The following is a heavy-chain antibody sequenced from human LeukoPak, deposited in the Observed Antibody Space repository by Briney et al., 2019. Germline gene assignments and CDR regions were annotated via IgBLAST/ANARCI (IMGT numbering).Heavy chain of an antibody. Sequence: GGSLRLSCAASGFIFTNYFMSWIRQAPGKGLEWVASIKHDGSEKYYVDSVRGRFTISRDNTMNSLYLQMSSLRAEDTAVYYCATDRGWRTSGYYLYYFEYWGQGTLVTYSS. CDR2: IKHDGSEK. CDR3: ATDRGWRTSGYYLYYFEY. D-gene: IGHD3-3*01. CDR1: GFIFTNYF. V-gene: IGHV3-7*01. J-gene: IGHJ4*02.